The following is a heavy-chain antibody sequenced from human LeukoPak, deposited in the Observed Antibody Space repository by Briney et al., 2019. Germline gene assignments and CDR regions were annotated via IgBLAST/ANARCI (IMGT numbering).Heavy chain of an antibody. Sequence: QAGGSLRLSCAASGFTFSSYGMHWVRQAPGKGLEWVAVISYDGSNKYYADSVKGRFTISRDDSKNTLYLQMNSLRAEDTALYYCAKDRADCSSTSCYYYFDYWGQGTLVTVSS. J-gene: IGHJ4*02. V-gene: IGHV3-30*18. CDR2: ISYDGSNK. CDR1: GFTFSSYG. D-gene: IGHD2-2*01. CDR3: AKDRADCSSTSCYYYFDY.